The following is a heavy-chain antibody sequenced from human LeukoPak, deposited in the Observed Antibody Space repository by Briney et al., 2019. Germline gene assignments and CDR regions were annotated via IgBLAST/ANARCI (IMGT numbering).Heavy chain of an antibody. Sequence: ASVKVSCKASGYTFTSYYMHWVRQAPGQGLEWMGIINPSGGSTSYAQKFQGRVTMTRDMSTSTVYMELSSLRSEDTAVYDCARDPGGQWDYYYYYMDVWGKGTTVTVSS. CDR2: INPSGGST. D-gene: IGHD6-19*01. CDR3: ARDPGGQWDYYYYYMDV. CDR1: GYTFTSYY. J-gene: IGHJ6*03. V-gene: IGHV1-46*01.